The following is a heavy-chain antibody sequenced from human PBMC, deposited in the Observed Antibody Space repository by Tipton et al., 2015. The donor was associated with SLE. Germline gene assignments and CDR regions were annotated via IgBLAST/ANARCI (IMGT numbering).Heavy chain of an antibody. CDR1: GFTFSTSA. J-gene: IGHJ4*02. CDR2: LSTDGSVT. CDR3: ARGRGGEFLDY. V-gene: IGHV3-74*02. Sequence: VQLVQSGGGVVQSGTSLRLSCAASGFTFSTSAMHWVRQAPGKGLVWVSRLSTDGSVTTYADSVKGRLTISRDNSKNTVSLQMNSLRVEDTAGYFCARGRGGEFLDYWGQGTLVTVSS. D-gene: IGHD3-16*01.